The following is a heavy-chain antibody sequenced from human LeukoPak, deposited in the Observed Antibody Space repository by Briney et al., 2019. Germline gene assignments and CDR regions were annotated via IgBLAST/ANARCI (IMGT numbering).Heavy chain of an antibody. CDR2: IWYDGSNK. Sequence: GGSLRLSCAASGFTFSSYGMHWVRQAPGKGLEWVAVIWYDGSNKYYADSVKGRFTISRDNSKNTLCLQMNSLRAEDTAVYYCARALARFGDFDPWGQGTLVTVSS. D-gene: IGHD3-10*01. J-gene: IGHJ5*02. CDR1: GFTFSSYG. CDR3: ARALARFGDFDP. V-gene: IGHV3-33*01.